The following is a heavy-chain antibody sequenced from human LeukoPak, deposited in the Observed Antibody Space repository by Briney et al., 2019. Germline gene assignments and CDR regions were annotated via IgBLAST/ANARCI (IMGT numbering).Heavy chain of an antibody. D-gene: IGHD2-2*01. CDR2: INAGNGNT. Sequence: ASVKVSCKASGYTFTSYAMHWVRQAPGQRLEWMGWINAGNGNTKYSQKFQGRVTITRDTSASTAYMELSSLRSEDTAVYYCARNYEKDIVVVPADWGQGTLVTVSS. CDR3: ARNYEKDIVVVPAD. V-gene: IGHV1-3*01. CDR1: GYTFTSYA. J-gene: IGHJ4*02.